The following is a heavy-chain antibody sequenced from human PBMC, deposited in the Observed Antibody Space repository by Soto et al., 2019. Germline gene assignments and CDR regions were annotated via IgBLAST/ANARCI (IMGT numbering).Heavy chain of an antibody. D-gene: IGHD2-15*01. CDR1: GYTFTSYG. CDR2: ISAYNGNT. CDR3: ARDIVVVVAGAGFDY. J-gene: IGHJ4*02. Sequence: ASVKVSCKASGYTFTSYGISWVRQAPGQGLEWMGWISAYNGNTNYAQKLQGRVTMTTDTSTSTAYMELRSLRSDDTAVYYCARDIVVVVAGAGFDYWGQGTLVTVSS. V-gene: IGHV1-18*01.